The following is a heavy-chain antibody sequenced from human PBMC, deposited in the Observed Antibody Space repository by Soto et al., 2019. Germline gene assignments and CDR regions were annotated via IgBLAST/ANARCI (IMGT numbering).Heavy chain of an antibody. J-gene: IGHJ6*03. CDR1: GYTLTELS. CDR2: FDPEDGET. V-gene: IGHV1-24*01. D-gene: IGHD6-6*01. CDR3: ARVRQLVGYFYYHMDV. Sequence: ASVKVSCKVSGYTLTELSMHWVRQAPGKGLERMGGFDPEDGETNYAQKLQGRVTMTTDTSTGTAYMELRGLRSDDTAVYYCARVRQLVGYFYYHMDVWGKGTTVTVSS.